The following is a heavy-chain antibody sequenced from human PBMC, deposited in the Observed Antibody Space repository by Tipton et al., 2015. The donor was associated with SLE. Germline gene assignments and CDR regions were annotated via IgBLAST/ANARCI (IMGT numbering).Heavy chain of an antibody. V-gene: IGHV3-11*04. CDR1: GFTFSDYY. CDR2: ISSSGRTI. J-gene: IGHJ6*03. Sequence: SLRLSCAASGFTFSDYYMSWIRQAPGKGLEWVSYISSSGRTIYYADSVKGRFTISRDNSKNTLYLQMNSLRAEDTAVYYCAKDSGLQFYYYMDVWGKGTTVTISS. CDR3: AKDSGLQFYYYMDV. D-gene: IGHD4-11*01.